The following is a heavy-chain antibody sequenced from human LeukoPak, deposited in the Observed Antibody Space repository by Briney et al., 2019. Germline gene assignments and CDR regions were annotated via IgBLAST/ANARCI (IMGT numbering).Heavy chain of an antibody. CDR2: IYYSGTT. D-gene: IGHD2-15*01. Sequence: SETLSLTCSVSGGSIRSYYWSWIRQPPGKGLEWIGYIYYSGTTNYNPSLKSRVTISVDTSKNQFSLKLSSVTAADTAVYYCAREFEMSGGNRNWFDPWGQGTLVTVSS. CDR1: GGSIRSYY. J-gene: IGHJ5*02. V-gene: IGHV4-59*01. CDR3: AREFEMSGGNRNWFDP.